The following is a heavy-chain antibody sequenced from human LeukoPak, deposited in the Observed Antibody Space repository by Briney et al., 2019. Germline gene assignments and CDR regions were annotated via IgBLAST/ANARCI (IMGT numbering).Heavy chain of an antibody. J-gene: IGHJ1*01. CDR1: GFTFSPSW. V-gene: IGHV3-74*01. CDR2: ISGDGSLT. CDR3: ARGDYGGNSPAY. D-gene: IGHD4-23*01. Sequence: GGSLGLSCAASGFTFSPSWMHWVRQVPGKGLVWVSLISGDGSLTTYADSVKGRFTLSRDNAKNTVFLQMNRLRAEDTAVYYCARGDYGGNSPAYCGQGTLVTVSS.